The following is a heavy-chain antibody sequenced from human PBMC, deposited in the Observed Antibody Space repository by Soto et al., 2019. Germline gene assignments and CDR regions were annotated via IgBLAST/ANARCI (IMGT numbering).Heavy chain of an antibody. J-gene: IGHJ5*01. Sequence: QVQLVQSGAEVKEPGSSVKVPCKVSGGTFSNYVISWVRQAPGQGLEWMGGIIPIFGTTKYAQKFQGRVTISADDSTNIAYMEVSSLRSEDTAIYYCARSVCPGVGSTWLCCFDSWGQGILVTVSS. CDR2: IIPIFGTT. CDR1: GGTFSNYV. CDR3: ARSVCPGVGSTWLCCFDS. D-gene: IGHD1-26*01. V-gene: IGHV1-69*01.